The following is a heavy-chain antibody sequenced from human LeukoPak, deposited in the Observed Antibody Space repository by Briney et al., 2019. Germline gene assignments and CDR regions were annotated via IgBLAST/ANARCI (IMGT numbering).Heavy chain of an antibody. J-gene: IGHJ4*02. CDR1: GFTFSSYC. Sequence: PGGSLRLSCAASGFTFSSYCMHWVRQAPGKGLVWVSRINSDGSSRSYADSVKGRFTISRDNAKNTLYLQMNSLRAEDTAVYYCARARYYYDSSGYYPDYWGQGTLVTVSS. V-gene: IGHV3-74*01. CDR3: ARARYYYDSSGYYPDY. CDR2: INSDGSSR. D-gene: IGHD3-22*01.